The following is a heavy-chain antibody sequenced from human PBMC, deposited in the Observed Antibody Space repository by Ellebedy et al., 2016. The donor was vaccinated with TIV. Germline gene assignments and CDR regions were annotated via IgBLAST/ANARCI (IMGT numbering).Heavy chain of an antibody. D-gene: IGHD3-10*01. J-gene: IGHJ4*02. CDR1: GFTFSTSA. CDR3: AKYRGESAYYHGLDV. V-gene: IGHV3-23*01. Sequence: GESLKISCAASGFTFSTSAMSWVRQAPGKGLKWVSAISGSGGGTYYADSVKGRFTISRDDSKNTLYLQMNSLRAEDTAVYYCAKYRGESAYYHGLDVWGQGTLVTVSS. CDR2: ISGSGGGT.